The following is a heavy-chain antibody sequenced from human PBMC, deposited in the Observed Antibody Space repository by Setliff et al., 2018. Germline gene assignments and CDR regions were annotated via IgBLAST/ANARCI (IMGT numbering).Heavy chain of an antibody. CDR2: IYYSGTT. V-gene: IGHV4-59*01. CDR3: ARAYTPWSGSPRRYFDY. CDR1: GDSMNDNH. D-gene: IGHD3-3*01. Sequence: SETLSLPCTVSGDSMNDNHWTWIRQPPGKGLEWIGYIYYSGTTNYNPTLKSRVTISIGTSKKQLSLKLSSVTTTDTAVYFCARAYTPWSGSPRRYFDYWGQGALVTVSS. J-gene: IGHJ4*02.